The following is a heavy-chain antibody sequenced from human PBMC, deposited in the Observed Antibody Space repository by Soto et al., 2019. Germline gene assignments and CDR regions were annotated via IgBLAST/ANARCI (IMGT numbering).Heavy chain of an antibody. CDR1: GYTFTSYG. CDR3: ARDSLNWNHYYYGMDV. Sequence: ASVKVSCKASGYTFTSYGLRWVRQAPGQGLEWMGWISAYNGNTNYAQKLQGRVTMTTDTSTSTAYMELRSLRSDDTAVYYCARDSLNWNHYYYGMDVWGQGTTVTVSS. V-gene: IGHV1-18*01. CDR2: ISAYNGNT. J-gene: IGHJ6*02. D-gene: IGHD1-20*01.